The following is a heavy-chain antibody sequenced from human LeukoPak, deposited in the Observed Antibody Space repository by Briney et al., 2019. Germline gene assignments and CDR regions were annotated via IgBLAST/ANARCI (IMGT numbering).Heavy chain of an antibody. CDR1: GGSISSYY. V-gene: IGHV4-59*01. D-gene: IGHD6-19*01. CDR2: IYYSGST. Sequence: SSETLSLTCTVSGGSISSYYWSWIRQPPGKGLEWIGYIYYSGSTNYNPSLKSRVTISVDTSKNQFSLKLSHVTAADTAVYYCAGARVIAVAGKYGMDVGGQGTTFTVSS. J-gene: IGHJ6*02. CDR3: AGARVIAVAGKYGMDV.